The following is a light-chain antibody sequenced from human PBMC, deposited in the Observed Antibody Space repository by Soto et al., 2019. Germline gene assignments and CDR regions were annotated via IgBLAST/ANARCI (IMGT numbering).Light chain of an antibody. CDR3: SSYKFSTTLRV. CDR2: EVT. Sequence: QSALTQPASVSGSPGQSITLSCAGTINDIGSYNYVSWFQQHPGKAPKLIIYEVTHRPSGISTRFSGSKSGNTASLTISGLKAEDEAVYYCSSYKFSTTLRVFGGGTKVTVL. J-gene: IGLJ3*02. V-gene: IGLV2-14*01. CDR1: INDIGSYNY.